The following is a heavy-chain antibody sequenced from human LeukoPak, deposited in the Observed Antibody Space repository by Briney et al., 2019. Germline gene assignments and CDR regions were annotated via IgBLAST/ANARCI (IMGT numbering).Heavy chain of an antibody. Sequence: ASVKVSCKASGYTFTGYYMHWVRQAPGQGLEWMGWINPNSGGTNYAQKFQGRVTMTRDTSISTAYMELSRLRSDDTAVYYCARERGSSWHDWFDPWGQGTLVTVSS. D-gene: IGHD6-13*01. CDR1: GYTFTGYY. V-gene: IGHV1-2*02. CDR3: ARERGSSWHDWFDP. CDR2: INPNSGGT. J-gene: IGHJ5*02.